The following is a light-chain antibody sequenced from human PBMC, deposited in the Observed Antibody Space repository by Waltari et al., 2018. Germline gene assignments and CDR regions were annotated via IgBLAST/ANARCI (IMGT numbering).Light chain of an antibody. CDR2: AGS. V-gene: IGKV1-12*01. CDR3: QHAKSFPLT. J-gene: IGKJ3*01. Sequence: IQMTQSPSYVPAFVGDGVILTCRASQGIGSSLAWYQQRPGKVPYLLIYAGSTLQNGVPSRFSGSGSGTEFTLTISSLQPEDSATYYCQHAKSFPLTFGPGTKVAIK. CDR1: QGIGSS.